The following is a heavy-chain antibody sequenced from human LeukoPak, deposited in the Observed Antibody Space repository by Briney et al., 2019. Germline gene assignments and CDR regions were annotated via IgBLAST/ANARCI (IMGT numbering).Heavy chain of an antibody. Sequence: PGGSLRLSCAASGFLSSYTMNWVRQAPGKGLEWVSSISSSSSSIYYADSVKGRFTISRDNAKNSLFLQMDSLRAEDTAVYYCVGTYCGGDCYPRWFDPWGQGTLVTVSS. V-gene: IGHV3-21*03. J-gene: IGHJ5*02. CDR2: ISSSSSSI. CDR1: GFLSSYT. CDR3: VGTYCGGDCYPRWFDP. D-gene: IGHD2-21*02.